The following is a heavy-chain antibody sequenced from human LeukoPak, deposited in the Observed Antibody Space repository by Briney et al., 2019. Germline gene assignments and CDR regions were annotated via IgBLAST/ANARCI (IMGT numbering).Heavy chain of an antibody. J-gene: IGHJ4*02. Sequence: SQTLSLTCTVSGGSISSGSYYWSWIRQPAAKGLEWIGRIYPSGSTNYNPSLKSRVTMSVDTSKNQFSPKLSSVTAADTAVYYCARSPGLSSSSRLFDYWGQGTLVTVSS. V-gene: IGHV4-61*02. CDR3: ARSPGLSSSSRLFDY. D-gene: IGHD6-13*01. CDR1: GGSISSGSYY. CDR2: IYPSGST.